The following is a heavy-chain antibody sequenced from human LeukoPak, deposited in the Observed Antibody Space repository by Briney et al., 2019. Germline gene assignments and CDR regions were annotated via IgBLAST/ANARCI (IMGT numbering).Heavy chain of an antibody. CDR3: ARVDRNWNDVR. J-gene: IGHJ4*02. CDR2: ISAYNGNT. V-gene: IGHV1-18*01. Sequence: ASVKVSCKASGYIFTSYGISWVRQAPGQGLEWMGWISAYNGNTKYAQKVQGRVTMTTDTSTSTAYMELRSLRSDDTAVYYCARVDRNWNDVRWGQGTLVTVPS. D-gene: IGHD1-20*01. CDR1: GYIFTSYG.